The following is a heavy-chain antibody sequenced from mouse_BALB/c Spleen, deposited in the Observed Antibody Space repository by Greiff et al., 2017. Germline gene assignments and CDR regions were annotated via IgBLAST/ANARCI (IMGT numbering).Heavy chain of an antibody. CDR1: GFTFSSYT. Sequence: EVMLVESGGGLVKPGGSLKLSCAASGFTFSSYTMSWVRQTPEKRLEWVATISSGGGSTYYPDTVKGRFTISRDNAKNTLYLQMSSLKSEDTAMYYCARRGYRAYAMDYWGQGTSVTVSS. J-gene: IGHJ4*01. CDR3: ARRGYRAYAMDY. CDR2: ISSGGGST. D-gene: IGHD2-2*01. V-gene: IGHV5-6-4*01.